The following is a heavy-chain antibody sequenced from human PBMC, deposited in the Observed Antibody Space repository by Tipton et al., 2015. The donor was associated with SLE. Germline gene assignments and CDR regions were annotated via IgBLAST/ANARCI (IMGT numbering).Heavy chain of an antibody. CDR3: ARSGYSSGWTYDY. CDR2: INPSGTTT. J-gene: IGHJ4*02. Sequence: QSGPEVKKPGASVKVSCKASGYTFSNYYMHWVRQAPGQGLEWVGIINPSGTTTTYAQELQGRVTMTRDTSITTFYVEMSRLRSDDTAVYYCARSGYSSGWTYDYWGQGTLVTVSS. D-gene: IGHD6-19*01. V-gene: IGHV1-46*01. CDR1: GYTFSNYY.